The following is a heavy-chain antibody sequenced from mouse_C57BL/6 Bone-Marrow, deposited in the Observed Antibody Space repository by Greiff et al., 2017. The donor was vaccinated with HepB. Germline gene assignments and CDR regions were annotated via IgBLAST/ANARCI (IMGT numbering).Heavy chain of an antibody. CDR3: ARVHYGSRGFAY. CDR2: IYPGSGST. V-gene: IGHV1-55*01. CDR1: GYTFTSYW. Sequence: QVQLKQPGAELVKPGASVKMSCKASGYTFTSYWITWVKQRPGQGLEWIGDIYPGSGSTNYNEKFKSKATLTVDTSSSTAYMQLSSLTSEDSAVYYCARVHYGSRGFAYWGQGTLVTVSA. D-gene: IGHD1-1*01. J-gene: IGHJ3*01.